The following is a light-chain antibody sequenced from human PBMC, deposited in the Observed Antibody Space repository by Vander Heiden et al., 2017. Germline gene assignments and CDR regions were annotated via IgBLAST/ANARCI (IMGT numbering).Light chain of an antibody. J-gene: IGLJ2*01. V-gene: IGLV3-21*02. Sequence: SSVLTQSPSESVGPGQTAISSCRGKNIATHSVHWYQQKPGQAPVLVIYEDNDRPSGIPARFSGSNSGNTATLTISGVEDGDEADYSCHVWDRTIDHVVFGGGTKLTVL. CDR1: NIATHS. CDR2: EDN. CDR3: HVWDRTIDHVV.